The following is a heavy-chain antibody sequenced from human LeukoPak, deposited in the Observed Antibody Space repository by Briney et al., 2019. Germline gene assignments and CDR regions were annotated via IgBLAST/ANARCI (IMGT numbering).Heavy chain of an antibody. V-gene: IGHV3-48*03. CDR2: ISSSGSPI. D-gene: IGHD3-10*01. CDR1: GFTFSSYE. CDR3: AKDYNRAYYYGSGFDY. Sequence: PGGSLRLSCAASGFTFSSYEMNWVRQAPGKGLEWVSYISSSGSPIYYADSVKGRFTISRDNAKNSLNLQMNSLRAEDTAVYYCAKDYNRAYYYGSGFDYWGQGTLVTVSS. J-gene: IGHJ4*02.